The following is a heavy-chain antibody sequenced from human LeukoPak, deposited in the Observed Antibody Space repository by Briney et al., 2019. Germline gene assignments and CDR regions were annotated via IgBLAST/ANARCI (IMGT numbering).Heavy chain of an antibody. J-gene: IGHJ4*02. CDR1: GFTFSSYS. CDR2: IRASGTTT. Sequence: GGSLRLSCAASGFTFSSYSMSWVRQAPGKGLEWVSVIRASGTTTYYADSVRGRFTISRDNYKNTLFLQMSSLRAEDTAVYYCAKDPGVVPAHYFDYWGQGTLVTVSS. CDR3: AKDPGVVPAHYFDY. D-gene: IGHD2-2*01. V-gene: IGHV3-23*01.